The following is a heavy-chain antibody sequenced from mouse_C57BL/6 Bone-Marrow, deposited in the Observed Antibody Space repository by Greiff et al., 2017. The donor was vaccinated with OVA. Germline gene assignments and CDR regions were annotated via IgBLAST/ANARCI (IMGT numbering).Heavy chain of an antibody. CDR1: GYTFTSYW. J-gene: IGHJ2*01. CDR2: IHPNSGST. V-gene: IGHV1-64*01. Sequence: VKLQQPGAELVKPGASVKLSCKASGYTFTSYWMHWVKQRPGQGLEWIGMIHPNSGSTNYNEKFKSKATLTVDKSSSTAYMQLSSLTSEDSAVYYCASLGRDYSNYFWGQGTTLTVSS. D-gene: IGHD2-5*01. CDR3: ASLGRDYSNYF.